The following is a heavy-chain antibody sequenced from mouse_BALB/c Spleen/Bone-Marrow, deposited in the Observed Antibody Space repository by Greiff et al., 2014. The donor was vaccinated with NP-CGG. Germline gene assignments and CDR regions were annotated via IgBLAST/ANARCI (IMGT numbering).Heavy chain of an antibody. D-gene: IGHD2-3*01. V-gene: IGHV4-1*02. J-gene: IGHJ3*01. Sequence: EVQRVESGGGLVQPGGSLKLSCAASGFDFSRYWMTWVRQAPGKGLEWIGEINPDSSTIDYTPSLKDKFIISRDNAKNTLYLQMSKVRSEDIALYYCARNGYYGWIAYWGQGTLVTVSA. CDR1: GFDFSRYW. CDR2: INPDSSTI. CDR3: ARNGYYGWIAY.